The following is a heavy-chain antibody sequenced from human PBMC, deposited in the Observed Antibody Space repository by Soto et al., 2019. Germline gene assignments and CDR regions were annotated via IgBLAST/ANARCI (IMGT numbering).Heavy chain of an antibody. V-gene: IGHV4-59*01. CDR3: ARGSYDILTGYYPGPSDY. Sequence: PSETLSLTCTVSGGSISSYYWSWIRQPPGKGLEWIGYIYYSGSTNYNPSLKSRVTISVDTSKNQFSLKLSSVTAADTAVYYCARGSYDILTGYYPGPSDYWGQGTLVTVSS. D-gene: IGHD3-9*01. CDR2: IYYSGST. CDR1: GGSISSYY. J-gene: IGHJ4*02.